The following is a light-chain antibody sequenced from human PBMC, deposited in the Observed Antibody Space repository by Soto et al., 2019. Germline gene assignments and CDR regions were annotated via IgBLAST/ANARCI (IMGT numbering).Light chain of an antibody. V-gene: IGKV3-20*01. CDR2: GAS. J-gene: IGKJ4*01. Sequence: EIVLTQSPGTLSLSPGERATLSCRASQSVSSSYLAWYQQKPGQAPRQLIYGASSRATGIPDRVRCSGSGTDSTLTITRLEPEDFAVYYCQHYRTSFGGRTRVEIK. CDR1: QSVSSSY. CDR3: QHYRTS.